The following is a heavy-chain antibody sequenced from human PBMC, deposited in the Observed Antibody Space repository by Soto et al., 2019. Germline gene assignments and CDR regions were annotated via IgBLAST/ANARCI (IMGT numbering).Heavy chain of an antibody. CDR2: IYYSVST. Sequence: SETLSLTCTVSGGSISSSSYYWGWIRHPPGKGLERIGSIYYSVSTYYNTSLKSRVTISVDTSKNQFSLKLSSVTAADTAVYYCARLVYDSSGYRPGWGQGTLVTVCS. V-gene: IGHV4-39*01. CDR1: GGSISSSSYY. D-gene: IGHD3-22*01. J-gene: IGHJ4*02. CDR3: ARLVYDSSGYRPG.